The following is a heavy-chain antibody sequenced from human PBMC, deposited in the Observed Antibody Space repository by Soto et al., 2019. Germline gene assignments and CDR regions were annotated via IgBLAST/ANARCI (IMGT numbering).Heavy chain of an antibody. J-gene: IGHJ3*02. CDR1: DGSISSYY. CDR2: VYYSGGT. V-gene: IGHV4-59*08. D-gene: IGHD6-13*01. CDR3: ASLIAAANI. Sequence: QVQLQESGPGLVKPSETLSLTCTVSDGSISSYYWSWIRQPPGKGLEWVGYVYYSGGTNYNPSLQRRVTIPVDTSKNQSSLKLSSVTAADTAVYYCASLIAAANIWGQGTMVSVSS.